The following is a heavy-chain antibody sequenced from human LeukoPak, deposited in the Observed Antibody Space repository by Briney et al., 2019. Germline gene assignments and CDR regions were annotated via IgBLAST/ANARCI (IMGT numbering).Heavy chain of an antibody. Sequence: SVKVSCKASGCTFSSYAISWVRQAPGQGLEWMGGVIPIFGTAHYAQKFQDRVTITTDDSTSTAYMELSSLGFEHTAVYYCAKGSYPLNYYYYYYMDVWGKGTTVTVSS. D-gene: IGHD3-10*01. V-gene: IGHV1-69*05. J-gene: IGHJ6*03. CDR3: AKGSYPLNYYYYYYMDV. CDR2: VIPIFGTA. CDR1: GCTFSSYA.